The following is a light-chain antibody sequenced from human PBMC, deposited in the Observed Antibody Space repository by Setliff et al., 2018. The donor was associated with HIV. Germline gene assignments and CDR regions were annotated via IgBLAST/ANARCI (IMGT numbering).Light chain of an antibody. V-gene: IGLV2-14*01. CDR3: CSYTSSTTLG. CDR2: EVG. J-gene: IGLJ1*01. CDR1: SSDVGGYDY. Sequence: SALAQPASVSGSPGQSITISCTGTSSDVGGYDYVSWYQQHPGKVPKLMLYEVGNRPSGVSNRFSGSKSGNTASLTISGLQAEDEADYYCCSYTSSTTLGFGTGTKVTV.